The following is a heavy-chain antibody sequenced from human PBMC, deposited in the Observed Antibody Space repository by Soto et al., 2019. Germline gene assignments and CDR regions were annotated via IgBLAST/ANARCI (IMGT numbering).Heavy chain of an antibody. V-gene: IGHV4-59*01. CDR2: IYYSGST. CDR1: GGSISSYY. CDR3: ARGSTDYDILTGYFLGYYYYYMDV. J-gene: IGHJ6*03. Sequence: SETLSLTCTVSGGSISSYYWSWIRQPPGKGLEWIGYIYYSGSTNYNPSLKSRVTISVDTSKNQFSLKLSSVTAADTAVYYCARGSTDYDILTGYFLGYYYYYMDVWGKGTTVT. D-gene: IGHD3-9*01.